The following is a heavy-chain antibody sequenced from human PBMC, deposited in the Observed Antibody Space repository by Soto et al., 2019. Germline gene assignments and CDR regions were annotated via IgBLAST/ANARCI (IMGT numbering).Heavy chain of an antibody. J-gene: IGHJ4*02. CDR1: GGSVSNKTYY. V-gene: IGHV4-61*01. CDR3: ARTTAVPNTLRSRYFFDY. CDR2: VYYSGTT. Sequence: PSETLSLTCSVSGGSVSNKTYYWSWIRQPPGKRLEWIGYVYYSGTTNYNPSLKSRVTISVDLSNNQFSLRLSSVTTADTALHCCARTTAVPNTLRSRYFFDYWGQGTLVTVSS. D-gene: IGHD4-17*01.